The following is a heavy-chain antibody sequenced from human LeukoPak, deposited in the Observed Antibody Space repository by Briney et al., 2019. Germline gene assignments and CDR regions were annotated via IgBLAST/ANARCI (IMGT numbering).Heavy chain of an antibody. V-gene: IGHV4-61*02. Sequence: SETLSLTCTVSGGSISSGSYYWSWIRQPAGTGLEWIGRIYTSGSTNYNPSLKSRVTISVDTSKNQFSLKLSSVTAADTAVYYCARGEWSTGWFDPWGQGTLVTVSS. CDR1: GGSISSGSYY. D-gene: IGHD3-3*01. CDR3: ARGEWSTGWFDP. J-gene: IGHJ5*02. CDR2: IYTSGST.